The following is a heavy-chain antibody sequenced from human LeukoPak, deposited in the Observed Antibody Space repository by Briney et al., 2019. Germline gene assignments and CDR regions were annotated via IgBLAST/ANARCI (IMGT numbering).Heavy chain of an antibody. V-gene: IGHV3-48*03. J-gene: IGHJ6*04. Sequence: GGSLRLSCAASGFTFSSYEMNWVRQAPGKGLEWISYISSSGSTIYYADSVKGRFTIPRDNAKNSLYLQMNSLRAEDTAVYYCAELGITMIGGVWGKGTTVTISS. D-gene: IGHD3-10*02. CDR2: ISSSGSTI. CDR3: AELGITMIGGV. CDR1: GFTFSSYE.